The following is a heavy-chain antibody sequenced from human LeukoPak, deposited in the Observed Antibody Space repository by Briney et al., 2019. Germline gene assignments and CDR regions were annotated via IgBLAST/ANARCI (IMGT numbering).Heavy chain of an antibody. CDR1: GGSISSGSYY. V-gene: IGHV4-61*02. Sequence: SETLSLTCTVSGGSISSGSYYWSWIRQPAGKGLEWVGRIYTSGITNYNPSLKSRVTISVDTSKNRFSLKLSSVTAADTAVYYCARDPFFYGSGSFFDYWGQGTLVTVSS. CDR3: ARDPFFYGSGSFFDY. CDR2: IYTSGIT. D-gene: IGHD3-10*01. J-gene: IGHJ4*02.